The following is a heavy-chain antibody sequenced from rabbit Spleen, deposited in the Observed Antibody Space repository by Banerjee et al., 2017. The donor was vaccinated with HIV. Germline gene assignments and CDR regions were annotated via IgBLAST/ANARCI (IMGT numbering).Heavy chain of an antibody. CDR1: GFSFSSGYY. J-gene: IGHJ6*01. CDR2: IAAASSSSS. V-gene: IGHV1S40*01. CDR3: ARDTGSSFSSYGMDL. Sequence: QSLEESGGDLVKPGASLTLTCTASGFSFSSGYYMSWVRQAPGKGLEWIACIAAASSSSSYYASWAKGRFTISKTSSTTVALQMTSLTGADTATYFCARDTGSSFSSYGMDLWGPGTLVTVS. D-gene: IGHD8-1*01.